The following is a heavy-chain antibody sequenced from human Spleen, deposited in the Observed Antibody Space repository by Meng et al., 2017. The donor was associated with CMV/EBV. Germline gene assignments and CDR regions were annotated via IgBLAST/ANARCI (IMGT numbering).Heavy chain of an antibody. D-gene: IGHD1-26*01. V-gene: IGHV3-7*01. CDR1: GFTFSSYW. Sequence: GESLKISCAASGFTFSSYWMSWARQAPGKGLEWVANIKQDGSEKYYVDSVKGRFTISRDNAKNSLYLQMNSLRAEDTAVYYCARDRGGSYGWFDPWGQGTLVTVSS. CDR2: IKQDGSEK. CDR3: ARDRGGSYGWFDP. J-gene: IGHJ5*02.